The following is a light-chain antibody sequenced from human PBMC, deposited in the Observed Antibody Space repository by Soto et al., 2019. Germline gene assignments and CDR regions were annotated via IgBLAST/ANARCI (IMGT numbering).Light chain of an antibody. J-gene: IGKJ2*01. Sequence: EIVLTQSPATLSLSPGETATLSCRASQSVSGYIGWYQQKPGQAPRLLIYADSNRATGIPARFSGSGSGTDFTLTISNLQPDDFASYYCQHYHSFPHTFGQGAKLDIK. V-gene: IGKV3-11*01. CDR1: QSVSGY. CDR2: ADS. CDR3: QHYHSFPHT.